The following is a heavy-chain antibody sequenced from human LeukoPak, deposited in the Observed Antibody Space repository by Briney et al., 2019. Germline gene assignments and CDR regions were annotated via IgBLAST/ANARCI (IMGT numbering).Heavy chain of an antibody. D-gene: IGHD5-12*01. CDR2: IYYSGST. Sequence: SETLSLTCTDSGGSISSYYWSWIREPPGKGLEWIGYIYYSGSTNYNPSLKSRVTISVDTSKNQFSLKLSSVTAADTAVYYCARGSGYDGFDYWGQGTLVTVSS. CDR1: GGSISSYY. J-gene: IGHJ4*02. CDR3: ARGSGYDGFDY. V-gene: IGHV4-59*01.